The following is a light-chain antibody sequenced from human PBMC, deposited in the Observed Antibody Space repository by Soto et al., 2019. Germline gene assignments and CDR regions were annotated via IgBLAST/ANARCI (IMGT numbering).Light chain of an antibody. CDR2: GAS. V-gene: IGKV3-15*01. J-gene: IGKJ1*01. CDR3: QHYYNLPRT. CDR1: QSVGRN. Sequence: EIVMTQSPATLSVSPGDRVSLSCRASQSVGRNLGWYQQKPGQAPRLLIYGASTRATGIPARFAGSGSGTEFTLTISSLQSEDFAVYFCQHYYNLPRTFGQGTKVEIK.